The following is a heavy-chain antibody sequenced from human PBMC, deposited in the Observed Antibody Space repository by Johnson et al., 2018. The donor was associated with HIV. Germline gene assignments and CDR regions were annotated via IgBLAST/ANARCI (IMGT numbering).Heavy chain of an antibody. J-gene: IGHJ3*02. V-gene: IGHV3-23*04. CDR1: GFTFSNAW. D-gene: IGHD5-24*01. CDR3: ARESREGPNLRAFDI. Sequence: VQLVESGGGMVKPGGSLRLSCAASGFTFSNAWMSWVRQAPGKGLEWVSGISWNSGSIGYADSVKGRFTISRDNSKNTLYLQMNSLRAEDTAVYFCARESREGPNLRAFDIWGQGTMVTVSS. CDR2: ISWNSGSI.